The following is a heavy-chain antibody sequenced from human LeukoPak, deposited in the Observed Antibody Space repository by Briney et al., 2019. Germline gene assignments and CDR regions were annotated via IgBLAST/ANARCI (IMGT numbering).Heavy chain of an antibody. CDR2: IIPIFGTA. CDR3: ARGIKRTTVTPGRWFDP. D-gene: IGHD4-11*01. J-gene: IGHJ5*02. Sequence: GASVKVSCKASGGTFSSYAISWVRQAPGQGLEWMGGIIPIFGTANYAQKFQGRVTITADKSTSTAYMELSSLRSEDTAVYYCARGIKRTTVTPGRWFDPWGQGTLVTVSS. V-gene: IGHV1-69*06. CDR1: GGTFSSYA.